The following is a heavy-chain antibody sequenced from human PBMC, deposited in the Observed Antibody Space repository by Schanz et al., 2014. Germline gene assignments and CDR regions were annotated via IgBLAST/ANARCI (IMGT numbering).Heavy chain of an antibody. CDR1: GGTFSTYT. J-gene: IGHJ4*02. CDR2: IIPILGIA. CDR3: ASSGAGYSSSWDFDY. D-gene: IGHD6-13*01. Sequence: QVQLVQSGDEVKKPGSSVKVSCKASGGTFSTYTISWVRQAPGQGLEWMGRIIPILGIANYAQKFQGRVTITADKSTFTAYMDVSSLRSEDTAVYYCASSGAGYSSSWDFDYWGQGTLVIVSS. V-gene: IGHV1-69*02.